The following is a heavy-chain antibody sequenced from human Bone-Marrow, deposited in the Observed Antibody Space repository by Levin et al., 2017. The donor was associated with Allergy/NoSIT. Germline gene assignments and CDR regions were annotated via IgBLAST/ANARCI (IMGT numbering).Heavy chain of an antibody. CDR2: IYWDDDK. V-gene: IGHV2-5*02. CDR1: GFSLSTSGVG. CDR3: AHSLYGDYPPGYFDY. D-gene: IGHD4-17*01. Sequence: QTLSLTCTFSGFSLSTSGVGVGWIRQPPGKALEWLALIYWDDDKRYSPSLKSRLTITKDTSKNQVVLTMTNMDPVDTATYYCAHSLYGDYPPGYFDYWGQGTLVTVSS. J-gene: IGHJ4*02.